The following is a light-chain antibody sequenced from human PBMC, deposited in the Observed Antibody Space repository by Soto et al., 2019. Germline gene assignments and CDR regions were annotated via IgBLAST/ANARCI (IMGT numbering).Light chain of an antibody. CDR3: QQYNSYRT. V-gene: IGKV1-5*01. J-gene: IGKJ1*01. Sequence: DLQMTQSPSPLSASVGDSLTTTCRCRQTITNWLAWYQQKPGKAPRLLIYDASSLESRVPSRFSGSGSGTEFTLTISSLQPDDFATYYCQQYNSYRTFGQGTKVDIK. CDR2: DAS. CDR1: QTITNW.